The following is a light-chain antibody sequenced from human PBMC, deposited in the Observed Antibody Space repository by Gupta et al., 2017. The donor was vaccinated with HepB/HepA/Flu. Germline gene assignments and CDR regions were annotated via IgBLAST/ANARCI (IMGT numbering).Light chain of an antibody. CDR1: QAIRSY. Sequence: DIQLTQFPSFLSASVGDRVIITCRASQAIRSYLAWYQQKPGNAPKLLISVSSNLQSGAPSRFSGSESGTDFTLTITNLQPEDIATYYCQQASINPLSFGGGTKVEI. V-gene: IGKV1-9*01. CDR2: VSS. CDR3: QQASINPLS. J-gene: IGKJ4*01.